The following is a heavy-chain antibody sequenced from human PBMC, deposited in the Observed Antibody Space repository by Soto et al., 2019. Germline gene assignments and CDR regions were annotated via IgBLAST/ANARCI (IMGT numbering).Heavy chain of an antibody. CDR3: AIGFGRFNY. V-gene: IGHV3-48*03. CDR2: IDGSGTTK. Sequence: EVQLLESGGGLVQPGGSLRLSCGVSGFTFNDFEMNWVRQAPGKGLEWLAYIDGSGTTKKYADSVRGRFTISRDNPNHSLFLQMSSLRGAGPAIYYCAIGFGRFNYWGQGTLVSVSS. J-gene: IGHJ4*02. D-gene: IGHD3-10*01. CDR1: GFTFNDFE.